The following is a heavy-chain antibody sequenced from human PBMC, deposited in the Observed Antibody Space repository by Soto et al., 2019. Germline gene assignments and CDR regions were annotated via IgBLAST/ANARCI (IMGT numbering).Heavy chain of an antibody. CDR2: ISDDSSRT. CDR3: VKGGWLDF. V-gene: IGHV3-23*01. J-gene: IGHJ5*01. D-gene: IGHD3-16*01. CDR1: GFTFSSFE. Sequence: EVQLLESGGGLVQTGGSLRLSCEASGFTFSSFEMSWVRQAPGRGLEWVAFISDDSSRTYYADAVKGRFTVSRDNSKYTLLLQMNSLTAEDTAVYACVKGGWLDFWGQGTLVTLSS.